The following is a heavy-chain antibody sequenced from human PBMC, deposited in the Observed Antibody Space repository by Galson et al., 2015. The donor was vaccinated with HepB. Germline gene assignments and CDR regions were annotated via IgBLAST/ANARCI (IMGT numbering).Heavy chain of an antibody. CDR1: GYSFTRNW. V-gene: IGHV5-51*01. CDR2: IYPGDSDT. D-gene: IGHD4-23*01. J-gene: IGHJ4*02. CDR3: ARHHSDYGGNWESFDY. Sequence: QSGAEVKKPGESLKISCKGSGYSFTRNWIGWVRQMPGKGLEWMGIIYPGDSDTRYSPSFQGQVTISADKSISTAYLQWSSLKASDTAMYYCARHHSDYGGNWESFDYWGQGTLVTVSS.